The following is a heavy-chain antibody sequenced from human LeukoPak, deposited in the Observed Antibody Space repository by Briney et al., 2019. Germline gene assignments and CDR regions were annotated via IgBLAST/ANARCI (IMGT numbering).Heavy chain of an antibody. D-gene: IGHD3-10*01. J-gene: IGHJ5*02. V-gene: IGHV3-21*01. CDR3: ARELTMVRVPSWFDP. Sequence: GGSLRLSCAASGFTFSSYAMSWVRQAPGKGLEWVSSISSSSSYIYYADSVKGRFTISRDNAKNSLYLQMNSLRAEDTAVYYCARELTMVRVPSWFDPWGQGTLVTVSS. CDR2: ISSSSSYI. CDR1: GFTFSSYA.